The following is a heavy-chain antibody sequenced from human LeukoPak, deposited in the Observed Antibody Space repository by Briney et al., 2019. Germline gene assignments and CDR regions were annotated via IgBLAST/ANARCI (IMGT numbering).Heavy chain of an antibody. CDR3: ARAYCGGDCNFDY. CDR1: GGSISSYY. D-gene: IGHD2-21*02. Sequence: PSETLSLTCTVSGGSISSYYWSWIRQPPGKGLEWIGYIYYSGSTNYNPSLKSRVTISVDTSKNQFSLKLSSVTAADTAVYYCARAYCGGDCNFDYWGQGTLVTVSS. J-gene: IGHJ4*02. CDR2: IYYSGST. V-gene: IGHV4-59*08.